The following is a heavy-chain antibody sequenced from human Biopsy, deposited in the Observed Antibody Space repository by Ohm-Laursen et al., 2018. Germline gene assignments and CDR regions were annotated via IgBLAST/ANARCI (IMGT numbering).Heavy chain of an antibody. Sequence: GTLSLTCAVYGDTSSGYYWSWIRQPPGKGLEWIGEINHSGSTNYNPSLKSRVTVSVDTSKNQVSLRLNSVTAADTAVYYCTRVRTFGGVIGGYYFDSWGQGILVTVSS. J-gene: IGHJ4*02. CDR3: TRVRTFGGVIGGYYFDS. D-gene: IGHD3-16*02. V-gene: IGHV4-34*01. CDR1: GDTSSGYY. CDR2: INHSGST.